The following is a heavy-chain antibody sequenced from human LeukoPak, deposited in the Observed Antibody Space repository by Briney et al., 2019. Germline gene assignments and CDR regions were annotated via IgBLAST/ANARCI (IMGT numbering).Heavy chain of an antibody. D-gene: IGHD3-9*01. V-gene: IGHV3-48*01. Sequence: GGSLRLSCAGSGFTFSSYSMNRVRQAPGKGLEWVSYISSSSSTIYYADSVKGRFTISRDNAKNSLYLQMNSLRAEDTAVYYCAREVLRYFDWLYNPYMDVWGKGTTVTVSS. CDR1: GFTFSSYS. CDR3: AREVLRYFDWLYNPYMDV. J-gene: IGHJ6*03. CDR2: ISSSSSTI.